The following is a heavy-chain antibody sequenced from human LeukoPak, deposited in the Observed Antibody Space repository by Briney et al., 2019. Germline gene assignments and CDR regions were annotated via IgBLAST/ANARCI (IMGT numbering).Heavy chain of an antibody. CDR1: GYTFTSYG. CDR3: AREMVYAPGTIDY. Sequence: ASVKVSCKASGYTFTSYGISWVRQAPGQGLEWMGWISAYNGNTNYAQKLQGRVTVTTDTSTSTAYMELTSLRSGDTAVYYCAREMVYAPGTIDYWGQGTLVTVSS. CDR2: ISAYNGNT. V-gene: IGHV1-18*01. D-gene: IGHD2-8*01. J-gene: IGHJ4*02.